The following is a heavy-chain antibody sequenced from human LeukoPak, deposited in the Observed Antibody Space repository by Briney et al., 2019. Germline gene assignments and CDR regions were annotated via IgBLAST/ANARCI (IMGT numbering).Heavy chain of an antibody. CDR2: INPHSGGT. CDR3: AREGVIGDGYNFFDY. CDR1: GYTFIGYY. J-gene: IGHJ4*02. V-gene: IGHV1-2*02. D-gene: IGHD5-24*01. Sequence: ASVKVSCKASGYTFIGYYMHWVRQAPGQGLEVMGWINPHSGGTNSEQNFQGRVTMSRDTSISTVYMELSRLRSDDTALYYCAREGVIGDGYNFFDYWGQGTLVTVSS.